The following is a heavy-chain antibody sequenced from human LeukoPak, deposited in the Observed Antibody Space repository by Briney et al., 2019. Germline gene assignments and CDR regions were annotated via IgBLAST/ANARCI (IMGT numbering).Heavy chain of an antibody. Sequence: SETLSLTCTVCGGSISSSSYYWGWIRQPPGKGLEWIGSIYYSGSTYYNPSLKSRVTISVDTSKNQFSLKLSSVTAADTAVYYCARTYYDLLGYFDYWGQGTLVTVSS. J-gene: IGHJ4*02. CDR2: IYYSGST. CDR3: ARTYYDLLGYFDY. CDR1: GGSISSSSYY. V-gene: IGHV4-39*07. D-gene: IGHD3-3*01.